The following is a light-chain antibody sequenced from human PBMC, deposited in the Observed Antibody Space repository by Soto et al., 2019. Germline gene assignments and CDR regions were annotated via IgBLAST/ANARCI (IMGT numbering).Light chain of an antibody. CDR1: SGDVGGYNY. J-gene: IGLJ1*01. Sequence: QSVLTKPPSANGAPGQSVTISCTGTSGDVGGYNYVSWYQQHPGKAPKLMIFEVSERPSGVPDRFSASKSGNTASLTVSGLQAEDEADYYCSSYAGSNNYVFGTGTKVTVL. V-gene: IGLV2-8*01. CDR3: SSYAGSNNYV. CDR2: EVS.